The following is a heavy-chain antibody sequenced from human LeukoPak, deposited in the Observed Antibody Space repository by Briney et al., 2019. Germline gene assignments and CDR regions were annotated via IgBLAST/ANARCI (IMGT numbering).Heavy chain of an antibody. V-gene: IGHV3-48*01. CDR3: ARSRDTVAGTVDVFGI. D-gene: IGHD6-19*01. Sequence: GGSLRLSCAASGFMFSRYSMNWVRQAPGKGLEWVSYISSSISNIYYADSVKGRFTISRDNAKNSLYLQMNSLRAEDTAVYYCARSRDTVAGTVDVFGIWGQGTMVTVSS. J-gene: IGHJ3*02. CDR1: GFMFSRYS. CDR2: ISSSISNI.